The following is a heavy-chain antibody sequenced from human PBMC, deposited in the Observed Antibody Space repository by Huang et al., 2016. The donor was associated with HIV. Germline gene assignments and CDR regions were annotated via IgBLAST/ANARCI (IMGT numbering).Heavy chain of an antibody. D-gene: IGHD2-8*01. CDR1: GYTFTNYG. CDR2: ISAYNGNT. CDR3: ARDGRMVIDPFDI. V-gene: IGHV1-18*01. J-gene: IGHJ3*02. Sequence: QVQLMQSGVEVKKPGASVKVSCRASGYTFTNYGVSWVRQAPGQGLEWMGWISAYNGNTYYEQKSQGRVIMTTDTSTSTAYMELKSLTSDDTAVYYCARDGRMVIDPFDIWGQGTRVTVSS.